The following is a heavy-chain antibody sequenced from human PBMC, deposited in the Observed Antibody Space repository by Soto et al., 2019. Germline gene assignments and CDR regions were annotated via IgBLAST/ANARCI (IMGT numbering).Heavy chain of an antibody. D-gene: IGHD2-2*01. J-gene: IGHJ6*03. CDR3: ARGGYCSSTSCYAQTYYYYYMDV. Sequence: GGSLRLSCAASGFTFSSYWMSWVRQAPGKGLEWVANIKQDGSEKYYVDAVKGRFTISRDNAKNSLYLQMNSLRAEDTAVYYCARGGYCSSTSCYAQTYYYYYMDVWGKGTTVTVSS. CDR1: GFTFSSYW. CDR2: IKQDGSEK. V-gene: IGHV3-7*01.